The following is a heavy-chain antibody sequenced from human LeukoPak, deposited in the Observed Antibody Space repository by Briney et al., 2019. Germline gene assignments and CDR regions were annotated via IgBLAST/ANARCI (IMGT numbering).Heavy chain of an antibody. CDR1: GYTFSDFY. Sequence: GASVKVSCKASGYTFSDFYIHWVRQAPGQGLEYVGWITPKSGDTYSRQRFQGRVTMTRDASISTAYMELSSLRSDDTAVYFCARVRLADERAWAYWGQGTLVTVSS. D-gene: IGHD3-3*02. CDR2: ITPKSGDT. V-gene: IGHV1-2*02. CDR3: ARVRLADERAWAY. J-gene: IGHJ4*02.